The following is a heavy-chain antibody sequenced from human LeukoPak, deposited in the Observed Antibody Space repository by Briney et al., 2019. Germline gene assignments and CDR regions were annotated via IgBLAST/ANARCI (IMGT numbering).Heavy chain of an antibody. CDR2: ISYDGSNK. CDR1: GFTFSSYG. V-gene: IGHV3-30*18. Sequence: PGRSLRLSCAASGFTFSSYGMHWVRQAPGKGLEWVAVISYDGSNKYYADSVKGRFTISRDNSKNTLYLQMNSLRAEDMAVYYCAKDTIDYWGQGTLVTVSS. CDR3: AKDTIDY. J-gene: IGHJ4*02.